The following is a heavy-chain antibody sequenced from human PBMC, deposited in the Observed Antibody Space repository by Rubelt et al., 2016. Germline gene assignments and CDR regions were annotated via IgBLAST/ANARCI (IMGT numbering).Heavy chain of an antibody. CDR1: GGSISAYY. J-gene: IGHJ4*02. V-gene: IGHV4-34*11. D-gene: IGHD3-3*01. Sequence: QVQLQQWGAGLLKPSETLSLTCAVYGGSISAYYCSWIRQPPGKGLEWIGYMFNSGSTSNNPSLKSRVTMSLDTSKNQFSLKLSSGTAADTAVYYFAGLRKDFSGAIDYWGQGTLVTVSS. CDR3: AGLRKDFSGAIDY. CDR2: MFNSGST.